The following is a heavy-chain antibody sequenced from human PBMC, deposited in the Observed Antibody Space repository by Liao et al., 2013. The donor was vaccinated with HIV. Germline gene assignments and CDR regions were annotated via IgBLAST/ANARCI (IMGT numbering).Heavy chain of an antibody. J-gene: IGHJ6*03. D-gene: IGHD6-13*01. CDR2: INHSGST. CDR3: ARVIGGSSSFNYYYYMDV. CDR1: GGSFSGYY. V-gene: IGHV4-34*01. Sequence: QVQLQQWGAGLLKPSETLSLTCAVYGGSFSGYYWSWIRQPPGKGLEWIGEINHSGSTYYNPSLKSRVTISVDTSKNQFSLKLSSVTAADTAVYYCARVIGGSSSFNYYYYMDVWGKGTTVTVSS.